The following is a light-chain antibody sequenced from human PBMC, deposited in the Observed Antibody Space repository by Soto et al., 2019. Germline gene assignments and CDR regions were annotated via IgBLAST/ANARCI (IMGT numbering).Light chain of an antibody. CDR1: SSDVGGYNY. J-gene: IGLJ2*01. CDR2: DVN. CDR3: GSYTSSSTVV. Sequence: QSALTQPASVSGSPGQSITISCTGTSSDVGGYNYVSWYQQHPGKAPKLMIYDVNNRPSGVSNRFSGSKSGNTASLTISGLQAEDEADYYCGSYTSSSTVVFGGGTKVTVL. V-gene: IGLV2-14*01.